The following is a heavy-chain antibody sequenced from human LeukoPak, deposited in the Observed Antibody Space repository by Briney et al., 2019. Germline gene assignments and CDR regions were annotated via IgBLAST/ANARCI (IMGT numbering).Heavy chain of an antibody. J-gene: IGHJ4*02. CDR3: AREDEVGAIDY. CDR2: IIPILGIA. CDR1: GGTFSSYA. V-gene: IGHV1-69*04. D-gene: IGHD1-26*01. Sequence: SVKVSCKASGGTFSSYAISWVRQTPGQGLEWMGRIIPILGIANYAQKFQGRVTITADKSTSTAYMELSSLRSEDTAVYYCAREDEVGAIDYWGQGTLVTVSS.